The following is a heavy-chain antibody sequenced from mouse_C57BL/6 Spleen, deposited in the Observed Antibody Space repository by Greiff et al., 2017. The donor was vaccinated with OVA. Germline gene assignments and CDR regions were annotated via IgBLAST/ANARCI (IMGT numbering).Heavy chain of an antibody. D-gene: IGHD1-1*01. CDR3: ARGGYYGSSYDWDFDV. Sequence: EVQLQQSGPELVKPGASVKISCKASGYTFTDYYMNWVKQSHGKSLEWIGDINPNNGGTSYNQKFKGKATLTVDKSSSTAYMALRRLTYEDSAVDYCARGGYYGSSYDWDFDVWGTGTTVTVSS. V-gene: IGHV1-26*01. CDR2: INPNNGGT. CDR1: GYTFTDYY. J-gene: IGHJ1*03.